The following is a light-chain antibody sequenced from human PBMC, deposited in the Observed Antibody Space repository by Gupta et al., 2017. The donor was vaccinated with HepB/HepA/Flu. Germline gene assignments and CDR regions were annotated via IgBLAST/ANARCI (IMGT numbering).Light chain of an antibody. Sequence: TVLTQSPGTLSVSPGERATLSCRASQSLYRDYLAWYQQKPGQARRLLLYSASSRATGIPVRFSCSGSGTDFTLTISSLEPEAFAVYECQYYGNSPPTAFGQGTKVEIK. J-gene: IGKJ1*01. CDR2: SAS. CDR1: QSLYRDY. V-gene: IGKV3-20*01. CDR3: QYYGNSPPTA.